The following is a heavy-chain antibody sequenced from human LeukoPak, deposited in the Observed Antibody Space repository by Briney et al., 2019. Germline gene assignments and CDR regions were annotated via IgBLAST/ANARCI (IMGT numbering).Heavy chain of an antibody. V-gene: IGHV1-18*01. CDR2: VSAYNGHT. CDR1: GYTFAIYG. J-gene: IGHJ4*02. CDR3: ARERNYYDSTDPKYYFDY. Sequence: GASVKVSCKASGYTFAIYGISWVRQAPGQGLEWMGWVSAYNGHTSYAQKFQGRVTMTTDTSTSTAYMELRSLRSDDTAVYYCARERNYYDSTDPKYYFDYWGQGTLVTVSS. D-gene: IGHD3-22*01.